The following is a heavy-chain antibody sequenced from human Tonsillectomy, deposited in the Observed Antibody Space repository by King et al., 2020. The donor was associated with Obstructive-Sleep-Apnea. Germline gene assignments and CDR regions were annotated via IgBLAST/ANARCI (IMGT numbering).Heavy chain of an antibody. CDR2: IYDSRST. D-gene: IGHD1-1*01. J-gene: IGHJ4*02. CDR3: AREAKGYETRTIDY. CDR1: GGSISSGGYY. Sequence: VQLQESGPGLVKPSETLSLTCTVSGGSISSGGYYWTWIRQHPGRGLEWIGYIYDSRSTYYNPSLKSRLIISLDTSKNQFSLKMRSMTAADTAVYYCAREAKGYETRTIDYWGQGNLVTVSS. V-gene: IGHV4-31*03.